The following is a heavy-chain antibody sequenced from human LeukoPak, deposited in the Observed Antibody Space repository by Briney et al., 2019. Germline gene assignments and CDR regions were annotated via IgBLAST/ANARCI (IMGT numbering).Heavy chain of an antibody. CDR1: GFTFSSYE. Sequence: GGSLRLSCAASGFTFSSYEMNWVRQAPGKGLEWVSDISSSGSTIYYADSVKGRFTISRDNAKNSLYLQMNSLRAEDTAVYYCARERSNHRPLNYYGSGSYDDNFDYWGQGTLVTVSS. J-gene: IGHJ4*02. CDR2: ISSSGSTI. D-gene: IGHD3-10*01. CDR3: ARERSNHRPLNYYGSGSYDDNFDY. V-gene: IGHV3-48*03.